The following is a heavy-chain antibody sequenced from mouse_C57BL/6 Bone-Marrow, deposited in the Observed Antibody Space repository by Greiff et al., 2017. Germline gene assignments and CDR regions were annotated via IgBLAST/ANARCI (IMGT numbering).Heavy chain of an antibody. V-gene: IGHV1-7*01. D-gene: IGHD1-1*01. CDR2: INPSSGYT. CDR3: AREATVVAPFDH. CDR1: GYTFTSYW. Sequence: QVQLQQSGAELAKPGASVKLSCKASGYTFTSYWMHWVKQRPGQGLEWIGYINPSSGYTKYNQKFKDKATLTAAKSSSTAYMQLSSLTYEDSAVYYCAREATVVAPFDHGGQGPTRTVSS. J-gene: IGHJ2*01.